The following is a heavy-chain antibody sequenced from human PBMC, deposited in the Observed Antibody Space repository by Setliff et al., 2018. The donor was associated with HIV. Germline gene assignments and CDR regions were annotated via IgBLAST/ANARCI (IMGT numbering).Heavy chain of an antibody. J-gene: IGHJ4*02. CDR3: ARDSNMVAVAGSWRSGGGH. CDR1: GYTFTNYG. Sequence: ASVKVSCKASGYTFTNYGISWVRQAPGQGLEWMGWISAYNGNTNYAQKLQGRVTMTTDTSTSTAYMGLRRLRSDDTAVYYCARDSNMVAVAGSWRSGGGHWGQGTLVTVSS. CDR2: ISAYNGNT. V-gene: IGHV1-18*01. D-gene: IGHD6-19*01.